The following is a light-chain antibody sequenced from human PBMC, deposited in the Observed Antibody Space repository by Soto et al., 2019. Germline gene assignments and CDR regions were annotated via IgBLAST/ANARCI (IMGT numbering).Light chain of an antibody. CDR1: NIGSKS. Sequence: SYVVTQPPSVSVAPGQTARITCGGTNIGSKSVHWYQQKPGQAPVLVVYDDDDRPSGIPERFSGSNSGNTATLTISRVEDGDEDDYYCQVWDSSGGVVFGGGTKVTVL. CDR2: DDD. V-gene: IGLV3-21*02. CDR3: QVWDSSGGVV. J-gene: IGLJ2*01.